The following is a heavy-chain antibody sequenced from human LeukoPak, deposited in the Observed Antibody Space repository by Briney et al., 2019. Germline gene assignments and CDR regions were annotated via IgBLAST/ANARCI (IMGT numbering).Heavy chain of an antibody. CDR1: GFTFSSYS. D-gene: IGHD3-10*01. J-gene: IGHJ6*02. V-gene: IGHV3-48*01. CDR3: ARDPNYYGSGSYPYGMDV. Sequence: GGSLRLSCAASGFTFSSYSMNWVRQAPGKGLEWVSYISSSSSTIYYADSVKGRFTISRDNAKNSLYLQMNSLRAEDTAVYYCARDPNYYGSGSYPYGMDVWGQGTTVTVSS. CDR2: ISSSSSTI.